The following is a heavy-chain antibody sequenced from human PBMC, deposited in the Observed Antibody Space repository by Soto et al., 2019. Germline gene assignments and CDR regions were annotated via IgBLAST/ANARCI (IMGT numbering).Heavy chain of an antibody. CDR2: IYWNDDK. J-gene: IGHJ5*02. CDR1: GFSLSTSGVG. V-gene: IGHV2-5*01. Sequence: QITLKESGPTLVKPTQTLTLTCTFSGFSLSTSGVGVGWIRQPPGKALEWLALIYWNDDKRYSPSLKSRLTITKDTSKHQVVLTMTNMDPVDTATYYCAHSRGITMVRGVEGWFDPWGQGTLVTVSS. D-gene: IGHD3-10*01. CDR3: AHSRGITMVRGVEGWFDP.